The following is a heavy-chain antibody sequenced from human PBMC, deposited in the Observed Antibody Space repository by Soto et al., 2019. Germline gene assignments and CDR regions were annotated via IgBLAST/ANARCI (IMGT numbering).Heavy chain of an antibody. CDR1: GGTRLDPH. CDR3: ASYRSAVYVDC. D-gene: IGHD3-16*02. J-gene: IGHJ6*01. CDR2: SRDKDNGYTT. Sequence: PLRLWWGAAGGTRLDPHVGGISQLLGKGLEWVGRSRDKDNGYTTEYAASVKGRFTISRDDSENSLYIQMNSLKTEVMAIYYCASYRSAVYVDCWG. V-gene: IGHV3-72*01.